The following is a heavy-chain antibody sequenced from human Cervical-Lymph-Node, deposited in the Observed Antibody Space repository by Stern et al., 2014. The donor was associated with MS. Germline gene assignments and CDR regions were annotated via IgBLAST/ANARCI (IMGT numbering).Heavy chain of an antibody. CDR3: ARGHIPYAYNYLFDY. V-gene: IGHV3-33*01. J-gene: IGHJ4*02. D-gene: IGHD5-24*01. CDR1: GFPFSSYG. CDR2: AWYDGSTA. Sequence: VQLLESGGGVVQPGTSLRLSCAASGFPFSSYGMHWVRQAPGKGLEWVALAWYDGSTAYYTNSVKGRFTISRDNSKNTLSLQMNSLTAEDTAVYYCARGHIPYAYNYLFDYWGQGTLVTVSS.